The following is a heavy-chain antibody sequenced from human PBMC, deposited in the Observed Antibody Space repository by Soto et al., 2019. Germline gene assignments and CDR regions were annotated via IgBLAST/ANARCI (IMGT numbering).Heavy chain of an antibody. J-gene: IGHJ4*02. D-gene: IGHD5-12*01. V-gene: IGHV3-11*01. CDR3: ARDFMDIVATIDY. CDR2: ISSSGSTI. CDR1: GFTFSDYY. Sequence: PGGSLSLSCAASGFTFSDYYMSWIRQAPGKGLEWVSYISSSGSTIYYADSVKGRFTISRDNAKNSLYLQMNSLRAEDTAVYYCARDFMDIVATIDYWGQGTLVTVSS.